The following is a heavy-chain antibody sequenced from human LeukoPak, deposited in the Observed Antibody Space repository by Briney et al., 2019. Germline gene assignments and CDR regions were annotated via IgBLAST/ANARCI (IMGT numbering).Heavy chain of an antibody. D-gene: IGHD5-24*01. J-gene: IGHJ4*02. CDR3: ARDRSEMATTRTFDY. CDR2: IIPIFGTA. CDR1: GGTFSSYA. Sequence: SVKVSCKASGGTFSSYAISWVRQAPGQGLEWLGGIIPIFGTANYAQKFQGRVTITTDESTSTAYMELSSLRSEDTAVYYCARDRSEMATTRTFDYWGQGTLVTVSS. V-gene: IGHV1-69*05.